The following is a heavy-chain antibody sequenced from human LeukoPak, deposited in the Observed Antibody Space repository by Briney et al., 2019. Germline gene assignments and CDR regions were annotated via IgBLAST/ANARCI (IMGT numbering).Heavy chain of an antibody. J-gene: IGHJ5*02. CDR3: ARGVLAGYDSSGYRFYNRFDP. V-gene: IGHV1-2*02. CDR1: GYTFIDYY. CDR2: INPNSDGT. D-gene: IGHD3-22*01. Sequence: ASVKVSCMASGYTFIDYYMHWVRQAPGQGLEWMGWINPNSDGTKYAQRFQGRVTMTRDTSISTAYMELSRLTSDDTAVYYCARGVLAGYDSSGYRFYNRFDPWGQGTLVIVSS.